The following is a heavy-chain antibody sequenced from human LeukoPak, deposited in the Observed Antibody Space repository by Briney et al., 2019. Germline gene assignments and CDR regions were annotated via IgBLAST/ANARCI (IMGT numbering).Heavy chain of an antibody. D-gene: IGHD1-20*01. Sequence: GGSLRLSCAASGFTFSSYWMSWVRRAPGKGLGWVANIKQDGSEKYYVDSVKGRFTISRDNAKNSLYLQMNGLRAEDTAVYYCASLGITGTHDNWFDPWGQGTLVTVSS. V-gene: IGHV3-7*01. J-gene: IGHJ5*02. CDR1: GFTFSSYW. CDR2: IKQDGSEK. CDR3: ASLGITGTHDNWFDP.